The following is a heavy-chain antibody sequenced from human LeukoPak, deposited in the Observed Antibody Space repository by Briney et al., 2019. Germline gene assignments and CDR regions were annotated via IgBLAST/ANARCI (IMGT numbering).Heavy chain of an antibody. V-gene: IGHV3-30*02. J-gene: IGHJ4*02. Sequence: GGSLRPSCEPSGFTFNNYGMHWVGQAPGKRLEWVAFIRNDRNIKYYADSVKGRFTVSRDSSKNTLYLQMNSLRPEDTAMYYCAKGPHDYGDHGGYYWGQGTLVTVSS. CDR1: GFTFNNYG. CDR3: AKGPHDYGDHGGYY. D-gene: IGHD4-17*01. CDR2: IRNDRNIK.